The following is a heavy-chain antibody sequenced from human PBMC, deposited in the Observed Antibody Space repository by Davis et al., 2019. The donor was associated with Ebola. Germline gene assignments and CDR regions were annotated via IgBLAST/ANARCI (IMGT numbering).Heavy chain of an antibody. CDR3: ARASSYTSNWEFYY. V-gene: IGHV1-2*02. D-gene: IGHD4-11*01. CDR1: GYTFIDHF. CDR2: INPKSGGT. J-gene: IGHJ4*02. Sequence: ASVKVSCKASGYTFIDHFIHWVRQAPGQGLEWMGWINPKSGGTMYGKRFRGRVTMTRDTSLSTAYMDLHRLASDDTAVYFCARASSYTSNWEFYYRGQGILVTVSS.